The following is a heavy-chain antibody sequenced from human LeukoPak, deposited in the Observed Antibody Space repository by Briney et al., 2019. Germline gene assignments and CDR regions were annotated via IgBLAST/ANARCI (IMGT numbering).Heavy chain of an antibody. Sequence: GGSLRLSCAASGFTFSDYYMSWIRQAPGKGLEWVSYISSSGSTIYYADSVKGRFTISRDNAKNSLYLQMNSLRAEDTAVYYCAREYCSSTSCYLPWAFDIWGQGTMVTVST. CDR1: GFTFSDYY. CDR3: AREYCSSTSCYLPWAFDI. D-gene: IGHD2-2*01. V-gene: IGHV3-11*01. CDR2: ISSSGSTI. J-gene: IGHJ3*02.